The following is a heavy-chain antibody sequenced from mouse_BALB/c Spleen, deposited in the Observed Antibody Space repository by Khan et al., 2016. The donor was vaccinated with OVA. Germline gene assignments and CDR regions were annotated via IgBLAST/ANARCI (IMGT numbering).Heavy chain of an antibody. D-gene: IGHD1-1*01. J-gene: IGHJ4*01. Sequence: DLVKPGASVKLSCKASGYTFTSYWINWIKQRPGQGLEWIGRIAPGSGSTSYNEMFKGKATLTVDTSSTTAYIQLSSLSSEDSAFYFCASSSYSSSSLYAFAYCGQGTSVTVSS. CDR2: IAPGSGST. V-gene: IGHV1S41*01. CDR3: ASSSYSSSSLYAFAY. CDR1: GYTFTSYW.